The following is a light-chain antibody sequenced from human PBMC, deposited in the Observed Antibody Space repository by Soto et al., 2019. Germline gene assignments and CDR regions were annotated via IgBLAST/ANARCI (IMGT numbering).Light chain of an antibody. CDR1: QSVSSSY. V-gene: IGKV3-20*01. J-gene: IGKJ1*01. CDR2: GAS. Sequence: EIVLTQSPGTLSLSPGERATLSCRASQSVSSSYLAWYQQKPGQAPRLLIYGASSRATGIPDRFSGGGSGTDFTLTISRLETEDFAVYYCQQYGSSPRTCGQGTKVEIK. CDR3: QQYGSSPRT.